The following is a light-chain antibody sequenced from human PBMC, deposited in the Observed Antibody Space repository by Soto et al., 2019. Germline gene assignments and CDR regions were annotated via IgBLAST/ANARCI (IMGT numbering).Light chain of an antibody. Sequence: ETVMTQSPATLSVSPGERPTLSCRASQSVSSNLAWYQQKPGQAPRLLISDASTRATGIPARFSGSGSGTEFPLTISSLQSEDFAVYYWQQYNTWPLTFGPGTKVDIK. V-gene: IGKV3-15*01. CDR3: QQYNTWPLT. CDR1: QSVSSN. J-gene: IGKJ3*01. CDR2: DAS.